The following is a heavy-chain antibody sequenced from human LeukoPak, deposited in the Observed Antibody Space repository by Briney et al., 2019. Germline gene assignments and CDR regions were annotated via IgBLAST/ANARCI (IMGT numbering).Heavy chain of an antibody. CDR1: RFTFSSYA. D-gene: IGHD6-19*01. CDR2: ISGSGGST. J-gene: IGHJ5*02. Sequence: GGSLRLSCAASRFTFSSYAMSWVRQAPGKGLEWVSAISGSGGSTYYADSVKGRFTISRDNSKNTLYLQMNSLRAEDTAVYYCAKDTGYSSGWYLNWFDPWGQGTLVTVSS. CDR3: AKDTGYSSGWYLNWFDP. V-gene: IGHV3-23*01.